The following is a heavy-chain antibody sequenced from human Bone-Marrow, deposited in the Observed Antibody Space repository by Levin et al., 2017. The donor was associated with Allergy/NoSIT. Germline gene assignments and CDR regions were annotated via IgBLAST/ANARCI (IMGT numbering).Heavy chain of an antibody. V-gene: IGHV4-39*01. CDR3: YGSGSYYNVDY. CDR2: IYYSGST. Sequence: PSETLSLTCTVSGGSISSSTYYWGWIRQPPGKGLEWIGTIYYSGSTYYNPSLKSRVTISADTSKNQFSLKLSSVIAADTAVFYCYGSGSYYNVDYWGQGTLVTVSS. D-gene: IGHD3-10*01. J-gene: IGHJ4*02. CDR1: GGSISSSTYY.